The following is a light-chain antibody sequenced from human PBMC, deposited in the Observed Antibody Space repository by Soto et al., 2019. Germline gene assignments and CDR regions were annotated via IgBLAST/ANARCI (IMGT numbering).Light chain of an antibody. CDR1: QSVSTY. CDR3: HQRSDWPLT. Sequence: EIVLTQSPATLSLSPGERATLSCRASQSVSTYLAWYQQKPGQAPRLLIYDASNRATGIPARFSGSGSGTGFTLTITSLDPEDFAIYYCHQRSDWPLTFGGGTKVDIK. CDR2: DAS. V-gene: IGKV3-11*01. J-gene: IGKJ4*01.